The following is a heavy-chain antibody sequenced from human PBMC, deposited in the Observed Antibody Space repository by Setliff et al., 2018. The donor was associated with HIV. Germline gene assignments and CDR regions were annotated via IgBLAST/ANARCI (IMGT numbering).Heavy chain of an antibody. Sequence: PSETLSLTCTVSGGSINSSTYYWGWIRQPPGKGLEWIGSFYYSGRTYYSPSLRSRVTISLDTSKNRFSLQLTSVTAADTAVYYCARHRDGGTYPLDYWGQGTLVTVSS. CDR1: GGSINSSTYY. V-gene: IGHV4-39*01. J-gene: IGHJ4*02. CDR3: ARHRDGGTYPLDY. CDR2: FYYSGRT. D-gene: IGHD1-26*01.